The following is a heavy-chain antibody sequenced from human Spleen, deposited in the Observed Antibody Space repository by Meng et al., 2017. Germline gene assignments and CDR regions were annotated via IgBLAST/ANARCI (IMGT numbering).Heavy chain of an antibody. J-gene: IGHJ4*02. Sequence: GSLRLSCTVSGGSIFTSNYYWIWIRQPPGKGLEWIGTTFYDGNTYYNPSLTSRITISVDTSKNHFSLKLGSVTAADTAVFYCAREAKSTVTTYYFDYWGQGTMVTVSS. CDR3: AREAKSTVTTYYFDY. CDR1: GGSIFTSNYY. V-gene: IGHV4-39*07. CDR2: TFYDGNT. D-gene: IGHD4-17*01.